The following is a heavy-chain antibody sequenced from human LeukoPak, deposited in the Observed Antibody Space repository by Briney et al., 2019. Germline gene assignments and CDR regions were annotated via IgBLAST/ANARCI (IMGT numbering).Heavy chain of an antibody. Sequence: SETLSLTCTVSGGSISSYYWSWIRQPPGKGLEWTGYIYYSGSTNYNPSLKSRVTISVDTSKNQFSLKLSSVTAADTAVYYCARTPIDRYGDGHAFDIWGQGTMVTVSS. J-gene: IGHJ3*02. D-gene: IGHD1-1*01. CDR2: IYYSGST. V-gene: IGHV4-59*01. CDR3: ARTPIDRYGDGHAFDI. CDR1: GGSISSYY.